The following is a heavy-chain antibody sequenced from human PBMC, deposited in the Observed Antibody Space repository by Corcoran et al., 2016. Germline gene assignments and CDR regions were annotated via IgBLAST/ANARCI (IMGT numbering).Heavy chain of an antibody. CDR2: IYHSGST. J-gene: IGHJ4*02. Sequence: QVQLQESGPGLVKPSGTLSLTCAVSGGSISSSNWWSWVRQPPGKGLEWIGEIYHSGSTNHNPSLKSRVTISVDKSKNQFSLKLSSVTAADTAVDYCARTYYYGSGSYYRYFDYWGQGTLVTVSS. V-gene: IGHV4-4*02. CDR3: ARTYYYGSGSYYRYFDY. D-gene: IGHD3-10*01. CDR1: GGSISSSNW.